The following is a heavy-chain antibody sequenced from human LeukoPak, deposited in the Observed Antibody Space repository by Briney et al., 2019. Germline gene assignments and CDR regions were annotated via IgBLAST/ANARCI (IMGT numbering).Heavy chain of an antibody. CDR3: ANGGVLLWFGDQSGY. CDR2: ISGSGGST. D-gene: IGHD3-10*01. V-gene: IGHV3-23*01. CDR1: GFTFSGYA. J-gene: IGHJ4*02. Sequence: GGSLRLSCAASGFTFSGYAMSWVRQAPGKGLEWVSAISGSGGSTYYADSVKGRFTISRDNSKNTLYLQMSSLRAEDTAVYYCANGGVLLWFGDQSGYWGQGTLVTVSS.